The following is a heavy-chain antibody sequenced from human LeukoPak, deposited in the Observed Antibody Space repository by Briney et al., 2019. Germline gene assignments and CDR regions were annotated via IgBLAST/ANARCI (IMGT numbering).Heavy chain of an antibody. D-gene: IGHD4-23*01. J-gene: IGHJ4*02. CDR3: ARQYGGEIDY. V-gene: IGHV4-39*01. Sequence: SETLSFTCTVSGGSIISSSYYWGWIRPPPGKGLEWIGSIYYSGSTYYNPSLKSRVTISVDTSKNQFSLKLSSVTAADTAVYYCARQYGGEIDYWGQGTLVTVSS. CDR2: IYYSGST. CDR1: GGSIISSSYY.